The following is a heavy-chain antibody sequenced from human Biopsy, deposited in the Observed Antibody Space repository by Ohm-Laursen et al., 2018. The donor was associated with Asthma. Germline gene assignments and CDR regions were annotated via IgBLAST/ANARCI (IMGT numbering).Heavy chain of an antibody. CDR3: ARGQKSAGDRWFDP. D-gene: IGHD6-13*01. CDR2: INPNSGGT. V-gene: IGHV1-2*06. J-gene: IGHJ5*02. CDR1: GYTFIGFP. Sequence: ASVKVSCKASGYTFIGFPIHWMRQAPGQGLEWMGRINPNSGGTNYAQKFQGRVTMTRDTSISTAYMEVSRLRSDDTAVYYCARGQKSAGDRWFDPWGQGTLVTVSS.